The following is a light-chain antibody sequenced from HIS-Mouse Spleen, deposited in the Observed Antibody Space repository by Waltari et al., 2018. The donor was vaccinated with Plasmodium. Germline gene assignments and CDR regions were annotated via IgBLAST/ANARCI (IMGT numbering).Light chain of an antibody. J-gene: IGKJ1*01. V-gene: IGKV3-15*01. Sequence: EIVMKQYPHTLSVSPGETAKLRCRASQSGSFNLDRYQQKPGQAPRLLIYGASTRATGIPARFSGSGSGTEFTLTISSMQSEDFAVYYCQQYNNWPRGTFGQGTKVEIK. CDR2: GAS. CDR1: QSGSFN. CDR3: QQYNNWPRGT.